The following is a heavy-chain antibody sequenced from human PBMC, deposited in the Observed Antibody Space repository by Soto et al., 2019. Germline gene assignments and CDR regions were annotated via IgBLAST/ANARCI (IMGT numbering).Heavy chain of an antibody. CDR2: IYYSGST. D-gene: IGHD3-3*01. CDR3: ARGILEWLSYDY. Sequence: SETLSLTCTVSGGSISSYYWSWIRQPPGKGLEWIGYIYYSGSTNYNPSLKSRVTISVDTSKNQFSLKLSSVTAADTAVYYCARGILEWLSYDYWGQGTLVTVSS. CDR1: GGSISSYY. J-gene: IGHJ4*02. V-gene: IGHV4-59*01.